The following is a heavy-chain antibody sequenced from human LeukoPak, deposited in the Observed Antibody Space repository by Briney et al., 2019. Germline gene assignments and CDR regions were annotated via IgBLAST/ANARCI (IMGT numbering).Heavy chain of an antibody. CDR2: ISTNGGNT. D-gene: IGHD3-10*01. CDR1: GFTFSNYA. Sequence: GGSLRLSCAASGFTFSNYAMHWVRQAPGKGLEYVSAISTNGGNTYYTNSVKDRLTISRDNSKNTLFLQMGSLRAEDMAVYYCARSYYYGSGRYFDYWGQGILVTVSS. CDR3: ARSYYYGSGRYFDY. J-gene: IGHJ4*02. V-gene: IGHV3-64*01.